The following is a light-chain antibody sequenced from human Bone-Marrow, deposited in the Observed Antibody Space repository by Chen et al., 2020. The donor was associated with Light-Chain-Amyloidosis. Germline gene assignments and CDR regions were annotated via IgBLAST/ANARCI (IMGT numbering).Light chain of an antibody. CDR1: SGSIATNY. Sequence: NFMLTQPHSVSESPGKTVIISCTRSSGSIATNYVQWYQQRPGSSPTTVIYDDDQRPSGVPDRFSGSIDRSSNSASLTISGRKTEDETDYYCQSYQGSSQGVFGGGTKLTIL. V-gene: IGLV6-57*01. CDR3: QSYQGSSQGV. J-gene: IGLJ3*02. CDR2: DDD.